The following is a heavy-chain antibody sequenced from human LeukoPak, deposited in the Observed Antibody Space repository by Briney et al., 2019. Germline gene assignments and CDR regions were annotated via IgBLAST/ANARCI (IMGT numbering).Heavy chain of an antibody. Sequence: GGSLRLSCAASGFTFSSYSMNWVRQAPGKGLEWVSSISSSSSYIYYAGSVKGRFTISRDNAKNSLYLQMNSLRAEDTAVYYCARGSAIDAFDIWGQGTMVTVSS. J-gene: IGHJ3*02. CDR1: GFTFSSYS. D-gene: IGHD5-18*01. CDR3: ARGSAIDAFDI. CDR2: ISSSSSYI. V-gene: IGHV3-21*01.